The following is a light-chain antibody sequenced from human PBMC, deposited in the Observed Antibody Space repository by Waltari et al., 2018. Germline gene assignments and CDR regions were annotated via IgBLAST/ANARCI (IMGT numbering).Light chain of an antibody. V-gene: IGKV3-15*01. CDR2: DAS. CDR3: XXYXXXXPXX. CDR1: KSVSSN. J-gene: IGKJ5*01. Sequence: EIVMTXSPATLSVSPGETATLSCRASKSVSSNVAWYQKKPGQALRLFIYDASTRATSIXARFXXSGXGTEXXLTXXSLXSXXXXVYXCXXYXXXXPXXFGQGXXLXIK.